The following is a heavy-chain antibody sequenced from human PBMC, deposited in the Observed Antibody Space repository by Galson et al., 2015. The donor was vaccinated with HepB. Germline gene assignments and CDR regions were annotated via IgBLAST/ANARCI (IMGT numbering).Heavy chain of an antibody. CDR2: ITPLFGRT. CDR3: AKDTYSTSSRYYYYYMDV. D-gene: IGHD6-6*01. V-gene: IGHV1-69*13. Sequence: SVKVSCKASGGTFSSYAISWVRQAPGQGLEWMGGITPLFGRTNYAQKFQGRVTITADESTSTVYMELSSLRSEDTAVYYCAKDTYSTSSRYYYYYMDVWGKGTTVTVSS. CDR1: GGTFSSYA. J-gene: IGHJ6*03.